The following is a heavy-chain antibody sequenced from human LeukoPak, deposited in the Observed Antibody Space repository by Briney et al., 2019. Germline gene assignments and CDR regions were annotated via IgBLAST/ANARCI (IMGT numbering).Heavy chain of an antibody. V-gene: IGHV4-34*01. CDR2: INHSGST. Sequence: NPSETLSLTCAVYGGSFSGYYWSWIRQPPGKGLEWIGEINHSGSTNYNPSLKSRVTISVDTSKNQFSLKLSSVTAADTAVYYCARDCRYYDSSGYYPSYWYFDLWGRGTLVTVSS. J-gene: IGHJ2*01. CDR1: GGSFSGYY. D-gene: IGHD3-22*01. CDR3: ARDCRYYDSSGYYPSYWYFDL.